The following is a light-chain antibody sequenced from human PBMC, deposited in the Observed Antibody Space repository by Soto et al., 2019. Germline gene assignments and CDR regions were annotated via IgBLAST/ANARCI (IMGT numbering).Light chain of an antibody. Sequence: QSALTQPASVSGSPEQSITISCTGTSSDVGGYNYVSWYQQHQGKAPKLILYEVSNRPSGVSNRFSGSKTGNTASLTISGLHAEDVADYYCSSDTSSSTLVVFGGGTKVTVL. CDR3: SSDTSSSTLVV. CDR1: SSDVGGYNY. J-gene: IGLJ2*01. CDR2: EVS. V-gene: IGLV2-14*01.